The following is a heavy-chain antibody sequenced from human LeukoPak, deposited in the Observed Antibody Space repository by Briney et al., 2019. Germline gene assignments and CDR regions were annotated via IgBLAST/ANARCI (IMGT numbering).Heavy chain of an antibody. CDR1: GFTFSNAC. V-gene: IGHV3-15*01. CDR2: IKGKTDGGTT. D-gene: IGHD5-18*01. J-gene: IGHJ4*02. CDR3: TTGTWIQLWLADY. Sequence: PGGSLRLSCAASGFTFSNACMSWVRQAPGKGLEWVGHIKGKTDGGTTDYAAPVQGRFTISRDDSKNTPFLQMNSLKTEDTAVYYCTTGTWIQLWLADYWGQGTLVTVSS.